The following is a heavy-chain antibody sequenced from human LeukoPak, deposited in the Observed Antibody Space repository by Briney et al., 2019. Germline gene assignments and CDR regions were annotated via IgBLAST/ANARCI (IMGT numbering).Heavy chain of an antibody. CDR1: GFSVSEYY. CDR3: ARGLHLDSSGSLYY. J-gene: IGHJ4*02. CDR2: ITRENWI. D-gene: IGHD3-22*01. Sequence: PGGSLRPSCAASGFSVSEYYVTWVRQAPGKGLEWISYITRENWIYYSDSVKGRFAISRDHAKNSVYLEMNSLRVDDTAVYYCARGLHLDSSGSLYYWGQGTQVTVSS. V-gene: IGHV3-69-1*01.